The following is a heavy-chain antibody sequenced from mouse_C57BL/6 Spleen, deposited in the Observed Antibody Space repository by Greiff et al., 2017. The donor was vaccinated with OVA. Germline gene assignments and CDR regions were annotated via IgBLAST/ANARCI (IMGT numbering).Heavy chain of an antibody. D-gene: IGHD2-3*01. CDR3: ARVYDGYYVDYAMDY. V-gene: IGHV1-4*01. CDR1: GYTFTSYT. CDR2: INPSSGYT. Sequence: VKLVESGAELARPGASVKMSCKASGYTFTSYTMHWVKQRPGQGLEWIGYINPSSGYTKYNQKFKDKATLTADKSSSTAYMQLSSLTSEDSAVYYCARVYDGYYVDYAMDYWGQGTSVTVSS. J-gene: IGHJ4*01.